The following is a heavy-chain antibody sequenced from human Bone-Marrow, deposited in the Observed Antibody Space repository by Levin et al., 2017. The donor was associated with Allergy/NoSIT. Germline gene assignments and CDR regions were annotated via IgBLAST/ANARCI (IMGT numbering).Heavy chain of an antibody. D-gene: IGHD3-3*01. J-gene: IGHJ2*01. CDR3: ARGRGGTLFGLIIVSAYWYFDL. CDR2: LPPLLSPS. Sequence: KISCRASGYTLTDYDINWLRQAPGQGLEWIFFLPPLLSPSFSSPPFQGRVTLSRDTSTSTAYMELSGLRSDDTAVYYCARGRGGTLFGLIIVSAYWYFDLWGRGTLVTVSS. V-gene: IGHV1-8*01. CDR1: GYTLTDYD.